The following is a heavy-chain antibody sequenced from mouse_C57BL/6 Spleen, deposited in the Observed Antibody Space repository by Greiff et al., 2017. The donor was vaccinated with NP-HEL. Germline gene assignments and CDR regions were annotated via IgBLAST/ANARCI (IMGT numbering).Heavy chain of an antibody. CDR1: GFTFSSYG. Sequence: EVKLVESGGDLVKPGGSLKLSCAASGFTFSSYGMSWVRQTPDKRLEWVATISSGGSYTYYPDSVKGRFTISRDNAKKTLYLQMSSLKSEDTAMYYCARPYYDYDAGFAYWGQGTLVTVSA. V-gene: IGHV5-6*01. D-gene: IGHD2-4*01. CDR2: ISSGGSYT. J-gene: IGHJ3*01. CDR3: ARPYYDYDAGFAY.